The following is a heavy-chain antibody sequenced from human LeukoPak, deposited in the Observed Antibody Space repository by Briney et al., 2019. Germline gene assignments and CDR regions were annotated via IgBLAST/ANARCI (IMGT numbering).Heavy chain of an antibody. J-gene: IGHJ4*02. V-gene: IGHV4-30-2*01. CDR1: GGSISSGGYS. D-gene: IGHD3-10*01. CDR2: IYHSGST. CDR3: AGMVRGVISMAFDY. Sequence: SETLSLTCAASGGSISSGGYSWSWIRQPPGKGLEWIGYIYHSGSTYYNPSLKSRVTKSVDRSKNQFSLKLSSVTAADTAVYYCAGMVRGVISMAFDYWGQGTLVTVSS.